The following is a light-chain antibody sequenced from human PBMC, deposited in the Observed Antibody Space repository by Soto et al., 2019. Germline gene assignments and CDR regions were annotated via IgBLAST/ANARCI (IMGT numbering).Light chain of an antibody. V-gene: IGLV2-23*02. Sequence: QSVLTKPASVSGSPGQSITISCTGTSSDIGSYNLVSWYQQHPGKAPKLMIYEATKRPSGVSNRFSGSKSGNTASLTISGLQAEDEADYYCCLYASSSTFIFGGGTKLTVL. CDR3: CLYASSSTFI. CDR2: EAT. CDR1: SSDIGSYNL. J-gene: IGLJ2*01.